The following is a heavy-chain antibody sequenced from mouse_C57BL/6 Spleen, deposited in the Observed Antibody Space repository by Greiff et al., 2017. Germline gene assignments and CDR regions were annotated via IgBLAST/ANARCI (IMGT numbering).Heavy chain of an antibody. D-gene: IGHD1-1*01. CDR1: GCTFTSYW. CDR3: ARWNYGSSLFDY. CDR2: INPSNGGT. V-gene: IGHV1-53*01. Sequence: QVQLQQPGTELVKPGASVKLSCKASGCTFTSYWMHWVKQRPGQGLEWIGNINPSNGGTNYNEKFKSKATLAVDKSSSTAYMQLSSLTSEDSAVYYCARWNYGSSLFDYWGQGTTLTVSS. J-gene: IGHJ2*01.